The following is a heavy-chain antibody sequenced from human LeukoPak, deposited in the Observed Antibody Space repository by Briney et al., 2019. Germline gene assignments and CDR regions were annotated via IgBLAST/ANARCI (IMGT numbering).Heavy chain of an antibody. CDR2: ISYDGSNK. CDR3: AKDLGLLWFGEFVFDP. J-gene: IGHJ5*02. Sequence: GRSLRLSCAASGFTFSSYGMHWVRQAPGKGLEWVAVISYDGSNKYYADSVKGRFIISRDNSKNTLYLQMNSPRAEDTAVYYCAKDLGLLWFGEFVFDPWGQGTLVTVSS. CDR1: GFTFSSYG. V-gene: IGHV3-30*18. D-gene: IGHD3-10*01.